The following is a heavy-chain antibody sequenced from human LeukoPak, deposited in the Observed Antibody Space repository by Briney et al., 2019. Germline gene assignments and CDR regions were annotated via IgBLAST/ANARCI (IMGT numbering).Heavy chain of an antibody. CDR2: INTYNANT. Sequence: WASVTVSCKASGYTFSCYNINWVRQAPGQGLEWMGWINTYNANTKYAQKLQGRVTMTTDTSTSTAYMELRSLRSDDTAVYYCAREVGAGDFDYWGQGTLVTVSS. D-gene: IGHD1-26*01. J-gene: IGHJ4*02. CDR3: AREVGAGDFDY. CDR1: GYTFSCYN. V-gene: IGHV1-18*01.